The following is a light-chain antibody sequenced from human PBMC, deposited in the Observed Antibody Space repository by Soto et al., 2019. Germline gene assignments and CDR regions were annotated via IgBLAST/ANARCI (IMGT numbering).Light chain of an antibody. CDR2: DVS. J-gene: IGLJ1*01. CDR3: CSYAGSYIFYV. CDR1: SSDVGTYNY. Sequence: QSALTQPRSVSGSPGQSVTISCTGTSSDVGTYNYVSWYQQHPGKAPKVMIYDVSKRPSGVPDRFSGSKSGNTASLTISGLQAEDEADYYCCSYAGSYIFYVFGTGTKVTFL. V-gene: IGLV2-11*01.